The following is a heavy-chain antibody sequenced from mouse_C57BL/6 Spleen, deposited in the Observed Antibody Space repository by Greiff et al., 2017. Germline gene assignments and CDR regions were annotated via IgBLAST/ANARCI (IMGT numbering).Heavy chain of an antibody. D-gene: IGHD1-1*01. J-gene: IGHJ3*01. CDR1: GYTFTSYW. CDR3: ARDYGSLFAY. V-gene: IGHV1-61*01. CDR2: IYPSDSET. Sequence: QVQLQQPGAELVRPGSSVKLSCKASGYTFTSYWMDWVKQRPGQGLEWIGNIYPSDSETHYNQKFKDKATLTVDKSSSTAYMQLSSLTSEDSAVYYCARDYGSLFAYWGQGTLVTVSA.